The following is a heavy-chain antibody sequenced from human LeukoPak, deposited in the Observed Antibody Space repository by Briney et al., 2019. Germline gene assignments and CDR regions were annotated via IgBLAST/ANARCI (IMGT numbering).Heavy chain of an antibody. D-gene: IGHD2-2*01. Sequence: PSETLSLTCAVYGGSFSGYYWSWIRQPPGKGLEWIGYIYYSGSTYYNPSLKSRVTMSVDMAKNQFSLKLSSVTAADTAVYYCARRNVVVPAAMARAFDIWGQGTMVTVSP. CDR1: GGSFSGYY. J-gene: IGHJ3*02. V-gene: IGHV4-59*04. CDR3: ARRNVVVPAAMARAFDI. CDR2: IYYSGST.